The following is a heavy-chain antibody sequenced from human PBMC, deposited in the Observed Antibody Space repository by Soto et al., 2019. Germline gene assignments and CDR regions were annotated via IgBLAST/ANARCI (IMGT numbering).Heavy chain of an antibody. CDR1: GGSISSGDYY. J-gene: IGHJ6*02. V-gene: IGHV4-30-4*01. CDR2: IYYSGST. CDR3: ARDSGDSSSSLYYYYGMDV. Sequence: QVQLQESGPGLVKPSQTLSLTCTVSGGSISSGDYYWSWIRQPPGKGLEWIGYIYYSGSTYYNPSLKSRVTISVDTSKNQFSLKLSSVTAADTAVYYCARDSGDSSSSLYYYYGMDVWGQGTTVTVSS. D-gene: IGHD6-6*01.